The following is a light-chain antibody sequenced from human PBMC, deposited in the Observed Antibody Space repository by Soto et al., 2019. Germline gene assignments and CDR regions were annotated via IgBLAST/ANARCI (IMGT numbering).Light chain of an antibody. V-gene: IGLV2-14*01. Sequence: QSVLTQPASVSGSPGQSITISCTGTSSDVGGYNYVSWYQQHPGKAPRLMIYEVSNRPSGVSNRFFGSKSGNSASLTISGLQAEDEADYYCSSYTSSTTPVVFGGGTKVTVL. CDR3: SSYTSSTTPVV. J-gene: IGLJ2*01. CDR2: EVS. CDR1: SSDVGGYNY.